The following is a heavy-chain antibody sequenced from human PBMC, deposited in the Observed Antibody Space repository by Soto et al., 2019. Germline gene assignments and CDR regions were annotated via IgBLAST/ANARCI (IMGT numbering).Heavy chain of an antibody. V-gene: IGHV3-33*01. CDR3: ATHAHEYGSGMY. D-gene: IGHD4-17*01. CDR2: IWYDGSNK. Sequence: QVQLVESGGGVVQPGRSLRLSCAASGFTFSSYGMHWVRQAPGKGLEWVAVIWYDGSNKYYADSVKGRFTISRDNSKNTLYLQMNSLRAEDTAVYYCATHAHEYGSGMYWGQGTLVTVSS. J-gene: IGHJ4*02. CDR1: GFTFSSYG.